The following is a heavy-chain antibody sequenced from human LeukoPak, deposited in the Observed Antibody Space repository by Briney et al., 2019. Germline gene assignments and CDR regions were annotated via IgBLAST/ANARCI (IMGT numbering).Heavy chain of an antibody. CDR3: ARAGDGYNSPTDY. CDR2: IRGTGGTT. V-gene: IGHV3-23*01. CDR1: GFTFSTYG. J-gene: IGHJ4*02. D-gene: IGHD5-24*01. Sequence: PGGSLRLSCVASGFTFSTYGMSWVRQAPGKGLEWVSGIRGTGGTTYYADSVKGRFTISRDNSENTLYLQMNSLRAEDTAVYYCARAGDGYNSPTDYWGQGTLVTVSS.